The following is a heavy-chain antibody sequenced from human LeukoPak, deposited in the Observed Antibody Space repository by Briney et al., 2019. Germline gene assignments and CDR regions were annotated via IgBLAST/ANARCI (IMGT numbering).Heavy chain of an antibody. V-gene: IGHV3-33*01. CDR1: GFTFSSYG. D-gene: IGHD5-24*01. CDR2: IWYDGSNK. J-gene: IGHJ4*02. Sequence: PGRSLRLSCAASGFTFSSYGMHWVRQAPGKGLEWVAVIWYDGSNKYYADSVKGRFTISRDNSKNTLYLQMNSLRAEDTAVYYCARDGYNSGHGYFDYWGQGTLVTVSS. CDR3: ARDGYNSGHGYFDY.